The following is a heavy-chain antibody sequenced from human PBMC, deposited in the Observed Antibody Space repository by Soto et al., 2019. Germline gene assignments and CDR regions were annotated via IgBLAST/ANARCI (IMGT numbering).Heavy chain of an antibody. Sequence: SETLSLTCTVSGGSISSSSYYWGWIRQPPGKGLEWIGSIYYSGSTYYNPSLKSRVTISVDTSKNQFSLKLSSVTAADTAVYYCARHWAAYDILTGYPHWGQGTLVTVSS. CDR2: IYYSGST. D-gene: IGHD3-9*01. CDR3: ARHWAAYDILTGYPH. V-gene: IGHV4-39*01. J-gene: IGHJ4*02. CDR1: GGSISSSSYY.